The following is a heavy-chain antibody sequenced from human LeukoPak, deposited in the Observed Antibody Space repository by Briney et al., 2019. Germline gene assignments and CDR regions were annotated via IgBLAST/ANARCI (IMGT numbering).Heavy chain of an antibody. CDR2: MKPDGSDK. V-gene: IGHV3-7*03. Sequence: GGPLRLSCATSGFTFTRYWVSLVRQATGRGLEWVANMKPDGSDKYYVDSVKDRFTISRDNAKNSLYLQMDSLRAEDTAVYYCVRETPYGSLTFDCWGQGTLVTVSS. D-gene: IGHD3-10*01. CDR1: GFTFTRYW. J-gene: IGHJ4*02. CDR3: VRETPYGSLTFDC.